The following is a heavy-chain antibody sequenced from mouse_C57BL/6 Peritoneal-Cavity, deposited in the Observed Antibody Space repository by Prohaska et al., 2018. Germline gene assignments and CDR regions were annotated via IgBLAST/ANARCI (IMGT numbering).Heavy chain of an antibody. D-gene: IGHD2-10*02. J-gene: IGHJ3*01. CDR3: ATLVFAY. V-gene: IGHV1-50*01. CDR2: IDPSDSYT. Sequence: QVQLQQPGAEFVKPGASVKLSCKASGYTFTSYWMQRVKQRPGQGLEWIGEIDPSDSYTNYNQKFKGKATLTVDTSSSTAYMQLSSLTSEDSAVYYCATLVFAYWGQGTLVTVSA. CDR1: GYTFTSYW.